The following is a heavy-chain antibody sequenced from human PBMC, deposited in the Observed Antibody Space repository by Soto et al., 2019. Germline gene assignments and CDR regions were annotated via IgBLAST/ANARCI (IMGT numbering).Heavy chain of an antibody. CDR3: AREYYGTTTWIDS. CDR1: GYTCTSYP. Sequence: QVQLVQSAPELQRPGDSVKVSCKTSGYTCTSYPYSWVRQAPGQGREWMGWVNSYDGTTKVAQQFRDRITLTADKSAATVFIELRRLTSDDTAVYYCAREYYGTTTWIDSWGQGTLVAVSS. D-gene: IGHD1-7*01. CDR2: VNSYDGTT. J-gene: IGHJ5*01. V-gene: IGHV1-18*04.